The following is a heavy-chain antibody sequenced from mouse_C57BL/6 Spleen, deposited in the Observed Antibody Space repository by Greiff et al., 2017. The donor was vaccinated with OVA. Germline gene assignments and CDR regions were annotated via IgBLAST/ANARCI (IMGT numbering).Heavy chain of an antibody. V-gene: IGHV1-81*01. CDR2: IYPRSGNT. J-gene: IGHJ2*01. Sequence: QVQLKESGAELARPGASVKLSCKASGYTFTSYGISWVKQRTGQGLEWIGKIYPRSGNTYYNEKFKGKATLTADKSSSTAYMELRSLTSEDSAVYFCASNYGSSYPLDYWGQGTTLTVSS. CDR3: ASNYGSSYPLDY. CDR1: GYTFTSYG. D-gene: IGHD1-1*01.